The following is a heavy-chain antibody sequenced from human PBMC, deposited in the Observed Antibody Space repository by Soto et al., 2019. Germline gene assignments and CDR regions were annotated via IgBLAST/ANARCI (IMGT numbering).Heavy chain of an antibody. D-gene: IGHD6-13*01. Sequence: SETLSLTCAVYGGSFSGYYWSWIRQPPGKGLEWIGEINHSGSTNYNPSLKSRVTISVDTSKNQFSLKLSSVTAADTAVYYCARGSPGIAAAGYYYYGMDVWGQGTTVTVS. CDR1: GGSFSGYY. CDR3: ARGSPGIAAAGYYYYGMDV. J-gene: IGHJ6*02. CDR2: INHSGST. V-gene: IGHV4-34*01.